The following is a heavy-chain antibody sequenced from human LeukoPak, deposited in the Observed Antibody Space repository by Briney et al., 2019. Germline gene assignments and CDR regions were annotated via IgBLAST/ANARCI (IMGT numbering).Heavy chain of an antibody. J-gene: IGHJ6*03. Sequence: PETLSLTCTVAGGSISSFYWSWIRQPAGKGLEWIGRIYTSGSTNYNPSLKSRVTISVDTSKNQFSLKLSSVTAADTAVYYCARVVYSGYDFRGAMDVWGKGTTVTVSS. CDR1: GGSISSFY. CDR2: IYTSGST. D-gene: IGHD5-12*01. V-gene: IGHV4-4*07. CDR3: ARVVYSGYDFRGAMDV.